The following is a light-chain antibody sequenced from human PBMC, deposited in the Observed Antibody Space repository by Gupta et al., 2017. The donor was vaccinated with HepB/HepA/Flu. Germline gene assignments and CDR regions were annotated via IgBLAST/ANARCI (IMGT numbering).Light chain of an antibody. V-gene: IGKV3-15*01. Sequence: EVILTQSPIILSVSPGDRVTLSCRASQHVGTNLAWYQQKVGQAPRLLVYGASSRATSIPARFIGSRSETEFSLIINSLQSEDFAIYFCQQEDNWPLTFGGGTRVE. CDR3: QQEDNWPLT. CDR1: QHVGTN. J-gene: IGKJ4*01. CDR2: GAS.